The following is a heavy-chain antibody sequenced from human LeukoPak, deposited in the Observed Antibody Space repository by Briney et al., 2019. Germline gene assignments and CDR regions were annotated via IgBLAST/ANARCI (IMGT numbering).Heavy chain of an antibody. Sequence: GGSLRLSCAASGFTFSSYAMSWVRQAPGKGLEWVSAISGSGGSTYYADSVKGRFTISRDNSKNTLYLQMNSLRAEDTAVYYCAKGRDYGGNSGGNWFDPWGQGTLVTVSS. J-gene: IGHJ5*02. D-gene: IGHD4-23*01. CDR2: ISGSGGST. CDR1: GFTFSSYA. V-gene: IGHV3-23*01. CDR3: AKGRDYGGNSGGNWFDP.